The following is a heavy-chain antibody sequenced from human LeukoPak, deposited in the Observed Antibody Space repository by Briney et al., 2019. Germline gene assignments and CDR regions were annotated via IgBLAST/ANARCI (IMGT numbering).Heavy chain of an antibody. V-gene: IGHV4-59*12. CDR2: IYYSGST. J-gene: IGHJ5*02. D-gene: IGHD5/OR15-5a*01. CDR3: ARDLRANWFDP. CDR1: GGSISSYY. Sequence: PSETLSLTCTVSGGSISSYYWSWIRQPPGKGLEWIGYIYYSGSTNYNPSLKSRVTISVDTSKNQFSLKLSSVTAADTAVYYCARDLRANWFDPWGQGTLVTVSS.